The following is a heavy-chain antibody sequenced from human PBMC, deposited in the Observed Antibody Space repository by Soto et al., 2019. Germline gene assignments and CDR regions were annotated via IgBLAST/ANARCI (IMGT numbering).Heavy chain of an antibody. D-gene: IGHD2-8*02. V-gene: IGHV4-34*01. J-gene: IGHJ4*02. CDR1: GASFSDYY. CDR2: INHSGNT. CDR3: ARDKITGLFDY. Sequence: SETLSLTCAFYGASFSDYYWNWIRQPPGKGLEWIGEINHSGNTTYNPSLKSRVTISLDTSKNQFSLKLSSVTAADTAVYYCARDKITGLFDYWGQGTLVTSPQ.